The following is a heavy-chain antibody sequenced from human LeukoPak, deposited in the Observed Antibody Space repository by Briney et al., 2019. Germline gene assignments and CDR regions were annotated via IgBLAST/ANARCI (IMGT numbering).Heavy chain of an antibody. CDR2: IKSKTDGGTT. CDR1: GFTFSNAW. Sequence: GGSLRLSCAASGFTFSNAWMSWVRQAPGKGLDWVGRIKSKTDGGTTDYAAPVKGRFTISRDDSKNTLYLQMNSLKTEDTAVYYCTTAASDYYGSGSCFYDWGQGTLVTVSS. CDR3: TTAASDYYGSGSCFYD. J-gene: IGHJ4*02. D-gene: IGHD3-10*01. V-gene: IGHV3-15*01.